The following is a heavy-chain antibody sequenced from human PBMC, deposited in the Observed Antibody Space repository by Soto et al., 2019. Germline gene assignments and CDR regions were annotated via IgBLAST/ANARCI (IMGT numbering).Heavy chain of an antibody. CDR2: IIPIFGTA. Sequence: SVKVSCKASGGTFSSYAISWVRQAPGQGLEWMGGIIPIFGTANYAQKFQGRVTITADESTSTAYVELSSLRSEDTAVYYCARGSEVNYYDSSGYFDAFDIWGQGTMVTVSS. V-gene: IGHV1-69*13. J-gene: IGHJ3*02. CDR3: ARGSEVNYYDSSGYFDAFDI. CDR1: GGTFSSYA. D-gene: IGHD3-22*01.